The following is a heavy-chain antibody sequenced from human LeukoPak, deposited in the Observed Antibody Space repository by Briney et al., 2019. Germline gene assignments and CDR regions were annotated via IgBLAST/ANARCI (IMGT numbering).Heavy chain of an antibody. J-gene: IGHJ4*02. V-gene: IGHV5-51*01. CDR1: GYSFTSYW. D-gene: IGHD5-18*01. Sequence: GEFLKLSCKGSGYSFTSYWIAWVRQVPGKGLEYMAIIYPGDSDTRYSPSFQGQVTVSADKSISTAYLQWSSLKASDTAMYYCARQRTDTATYRFDFWGQGTLVTVSS. CDR2: IYPGDSDT. CDR3: ARQRTDTATYRFDF.